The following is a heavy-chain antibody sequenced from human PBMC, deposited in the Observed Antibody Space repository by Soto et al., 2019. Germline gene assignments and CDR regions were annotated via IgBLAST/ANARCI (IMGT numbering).Heavy chain of an antibody. V-gene: IGHV3-23*01. D-gene: IGHD6-19*01. Sequence: PGESLKISCAASGFTFSNNAMNWVRQAPGKGLEWVSGISGTGYGTYYADSVKGRFTISRDSSNNTLYLQMNSLRGEDTAIYYCAKARQAQSHYYYGMDVWGQGTPVTVS. CDR3: AKARQAQSHYYYGMDV. CDR2: ISGTGYGT. CDR1: GFTFSNNA. J-gene: IGHJ6*02.